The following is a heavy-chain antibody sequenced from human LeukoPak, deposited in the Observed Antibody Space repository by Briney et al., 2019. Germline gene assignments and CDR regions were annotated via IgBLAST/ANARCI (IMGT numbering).Heavy chain of an antibody. CDR2: IYHSGST. J-gene: IGHJ5*02. Sequence: SGTLSLTCAVSGGSISSSNWWSWVRQPPGKGLEWIGEIYHSGSTNYNPSLKSRVTMSVDKSKNQFSLKLSSVTAADTAVYYCARQHSSWYAPNWFDPWGQGTLVTVSS. CDR1: GGSISSSNW. V-gene: IGHV4-4*02. D-gene: IGHD6-13*01. CDR3: ARQHSSWYAPNWFDP.